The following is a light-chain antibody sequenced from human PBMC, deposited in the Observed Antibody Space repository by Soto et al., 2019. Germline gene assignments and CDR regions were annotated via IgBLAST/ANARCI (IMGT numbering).Light chain of an antibody. Sequence: QSALTQPASVSGSPGQSITISCTGTSSDVGSYNLVSWYQQQPGKAPKLMIYEGSKRPSGVSNRFSGSKSGNTASLTISGLQAEDEADYYCCSYAGSISYVVFGGGTKLPS. V-gene: IGLV2-23*01. J-gene: IGLJ2*01. CDR1: SSDVGSYNL. CDR3: CSYAGSISYVV. CDR2: EGS.